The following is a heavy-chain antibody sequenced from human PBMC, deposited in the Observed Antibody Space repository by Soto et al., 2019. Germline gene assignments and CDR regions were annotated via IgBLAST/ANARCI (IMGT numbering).Heavy chain of an antibody. CDR3: VRAGTGYQLDY. J-gene: IGHJ4*02. Sequence: EVQLVESGGGLVQPGGSLRLSCAASGFTFSDHYMDWVRQASGKGLEWVGRIRNKVHSYTAEYAASVKGRFTISRDDSKNSLYLQMNSLKIEDTALYYCVRAGTGYQLDYWGPGTLVTVSS. CDR1: GFTFSDHY. D-gene: IGHD3-9*01. V-gene: IGHV3-72*01. CDR2: IRNKVHSYTA.